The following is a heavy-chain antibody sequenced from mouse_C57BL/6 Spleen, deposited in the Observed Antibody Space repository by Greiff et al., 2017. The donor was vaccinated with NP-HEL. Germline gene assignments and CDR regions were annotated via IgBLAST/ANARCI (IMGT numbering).Heavy chain of an antibody. CDR1: GYTFTDYN. V-gene: IGHV1-22*01. J-gene: IGHJ2*01. D-gene: IGHD2-5*01. CDR3: ARKNYSNWFDY. CDR2: INPNNGGT. Sequence: EVKLVESGPELVKPGASVKMSCKASGYTFTDYNMHWVKQSHGKSLEWIGYINPNNGGTSYNQKFKGKATLTVNKSSSTAYMELRSLTSEDSAVYYCARKNYSNWFDYWGQGTTLTVSS.